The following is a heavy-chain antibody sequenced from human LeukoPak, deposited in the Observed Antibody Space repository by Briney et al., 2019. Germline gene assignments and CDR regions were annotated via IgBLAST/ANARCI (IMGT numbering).Heavy chain of an antibody. CDR2: ISYDGSSQ. D-gene: IGHD5-12*01. V-gene: IGHV3-30*18. Sequence: PGRSLRLSCAVSGFIFSSYGMHWVRQAPGKGLEWVAGISYDGSSQKYGDSVRGRFIISRDNSKNTLYLQMNSLRPEDTAVYYCAKCPILRGFDYYFDNWGQGTLVTVSS. CDR1: GFIFSSYG. J-gene: IGHJ4*02. CDR3: AKCPILRGFDYYFDN.